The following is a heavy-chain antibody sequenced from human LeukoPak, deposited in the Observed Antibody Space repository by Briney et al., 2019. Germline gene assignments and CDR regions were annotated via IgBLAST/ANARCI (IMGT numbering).Heavy chain of an antibody. J-gene: IGHJ4*02. CDR1: GFSFSSFS. CDR2: ISGGSSFT. D-gene: IGHD3-10*01. CDR3: VRNSRVYYFDY. V-gene: IGHV3-21*01. Sequence: GGSLRLSCAASGFSFSSFSMNWVRQAPGKGLEWVSYISGGSSFTYYVDSVKGRFTISRDNAKNTLFLQMNSLRAEDTAVYYCVRNSRVYYFDYWGLGTQVTVSS.